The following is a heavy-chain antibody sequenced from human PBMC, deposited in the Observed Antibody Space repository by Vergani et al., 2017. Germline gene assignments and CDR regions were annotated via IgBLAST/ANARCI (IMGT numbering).Heavy chain of an antibody. CDR2: FHHTGMT. V-gene: IGHV4-38-2*02. Sequence: QVQLQESGPGLVKPSETLSLTCTVSNYSISRGYFWGWIRRPPGKGLEWIASFHHTGMTYNNPSLKSRLTISVDTSKNLISLKLISVTAADTALYYCARHGGSGNFYRLFDSLGQGTLVTVSS. D-gene: IGHD3-10*01. CDR3: ARHGGSGNFYRLFDS. CDR1: NYSISRGYF. J-gene: IGHJ4*02.